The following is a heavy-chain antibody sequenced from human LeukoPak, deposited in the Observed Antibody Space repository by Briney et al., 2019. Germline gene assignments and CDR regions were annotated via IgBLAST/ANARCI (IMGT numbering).Heavy chain of an antibody. CDR1: GFTFSSYG. D-gene: IGHD6-13*01. CDR2: ILNDGSNK. V-gene: IGHV3-30*02. CDR3: AKDEESSYSSSWYPTFYYYYYGMDV. J-gene: IGHJ6*02. Sequence: ARSLTLSCAPSGFTFSSYGMHWVRQAPGKGLEWVAFILNDGSNKYYTNSVKGPFTISRDNSKNTLYLQMNSLRAEDTAVYYCAKDEESSYSSSWYPTFYYYYYGMDVWGQGTTITVSS.